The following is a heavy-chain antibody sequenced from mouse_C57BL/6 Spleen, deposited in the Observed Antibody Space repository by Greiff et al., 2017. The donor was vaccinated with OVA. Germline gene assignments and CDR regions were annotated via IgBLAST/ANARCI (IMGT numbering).Heavy chain of an antibody. CDR3: ASHDGYYGGYAMDY. D-gene: IGHD2-3*01. J-gene: IGHJ4*01. Sequence: QVQLQQSGPGLVQPSQSLSITCTVSGFSLTSYGVHWVRQSPGKGLEWLGVIWSGGSTDYNAAFISRLSISKDNSKSQVFLKMNSLQADDTAIYYCASHDGYYGGYAMDYWGQGTSVTVSS. V-gene: IGHV2-2*01. CDR2: IWSGGST. CDR1: GFSLTSYG.